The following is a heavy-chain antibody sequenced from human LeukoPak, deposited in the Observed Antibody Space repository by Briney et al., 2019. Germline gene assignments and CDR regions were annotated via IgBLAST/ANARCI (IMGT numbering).Heavy chain of an antibody. CDR2: ISGSGGST. Sequence: PGGSLRLSCAASGFTFSSYAMSWVRQAPGKGLEWVSAISGSGGSTYYADSVKGRFTISRDNSKNTLYLQMNSLRAEDTAVYYCAKDGGRGSSGYCYEFDYWGQGTLVTVSS. CDR3: AKDGGRGSSGYCYEFDY. V-gene: IGHV3-23*01. J-gene: IGHJ4*02. D-gene: IGHD3-22*01. CDR1: GFTFSSYA.